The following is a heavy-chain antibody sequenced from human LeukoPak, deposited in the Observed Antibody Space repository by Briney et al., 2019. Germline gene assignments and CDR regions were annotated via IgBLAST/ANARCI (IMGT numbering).Heavy chain of an antibody. V-gene: IGHV3-9*01. Sequence: GGSLRLSCAASGSTFDDYGLHWVRQAPGRGLEWVSGISWNSGSIGYADSVKGRFTISRDNAKNSLYLHMNSLRAEDTALYYCAKGYSTGWRNYFDYWGQGTLVTVSS. D-gene: IGHD6-19*01. J-gene: IGHJ4*02. CDR1: GSTFDDYG. CDR3: AKGYSTGWRNYFDY. CDR2: ISWNSGSI.